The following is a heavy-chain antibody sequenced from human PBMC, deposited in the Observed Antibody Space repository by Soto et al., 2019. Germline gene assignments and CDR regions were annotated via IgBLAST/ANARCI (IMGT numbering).Heavy chain of an antibody. CDR1: GFTFSSYA. V-gene: IGHV3-23*01. J-gene: IGHJ4*02. D-gene: IGHD1-26*01. Sequence: SGGSLRLSCAASGFTFSSYAMSWVRQAPGKGLEWVSAISGSGGSTYYADSVKGRFTISRDNSKNTLYLQMNSLRAEDTAVYYCAKGYDGGSYFVIDYWGQGTLVTVSS. CDR3: AKGYDGGSYFVIDY. CDR2: ISGSGGST.